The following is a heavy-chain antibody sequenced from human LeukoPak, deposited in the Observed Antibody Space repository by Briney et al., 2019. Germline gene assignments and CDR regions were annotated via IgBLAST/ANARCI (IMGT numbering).Heavy chain of an antibody. Sequence: SETLSLTCTVSGGSISSYYWSRIRQPPGKGLEWIGYIYYSGSTNYNPSLKSRVTISVDTSKNQFSLKLSPVTAADTAVYYCASSEAAWVYFDYWGQGTLVTVSS. CDR2: IYYSGST. J-gene: IGHJ4*02. D-gene: IGHD2-15*01. CDR3: ASSEAAWVYFDY. V-gene: IGHV4-59*01. CDR1: GGSISSYY.